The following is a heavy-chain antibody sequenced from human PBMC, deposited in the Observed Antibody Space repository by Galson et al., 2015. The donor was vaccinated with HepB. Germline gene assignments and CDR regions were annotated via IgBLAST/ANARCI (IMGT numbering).Heavy chain of an antibody. D-gene: IGHD1-26*01. Sequence: SLRLSCAASGFTFSSYWMHWVRQAPGKGLVWVSRINSDGSSTSYADSVKGRFTISRDNAKNTLYLQMNSLRAEDTAVYYCARNVGATRMDYFDYWGQGTLVTVSS. CDR3: ARNVGATRMDYFDY. CDR2: INSDGSST. J-gene: IGHJ4*02. V-gene: IGHV3-74*01. CDR1: GFTFSSYW.